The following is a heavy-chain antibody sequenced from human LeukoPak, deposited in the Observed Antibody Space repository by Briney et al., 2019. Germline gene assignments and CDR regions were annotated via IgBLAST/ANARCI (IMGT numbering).Heavy chain of an antibody. CDR3: ARDGHCSGGGCHTNFDY. Sequence: PGRSLRLSGVASGFTFSNYAIHWVRQAPGKGLEWVSIISSDGFNKYYADSVKGRFTISRDNSKNTLYLQMSSLRPEDTALYYCARDGHCSGGGCHTNFDYWGQGTLVTVSS. CDR2: ISSDGFNK. J-gene: IGHJ4*02. D-gene: IGHD2-15*01. CDR1: GFTFSNYA. V-gene: IGHV3-30-3*01.